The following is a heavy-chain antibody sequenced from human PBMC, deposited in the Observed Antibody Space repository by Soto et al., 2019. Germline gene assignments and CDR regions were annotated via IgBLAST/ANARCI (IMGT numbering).Heavy chain of an antibody. J-gene: IGHJ6*02. CDR1: GFTFSNYD. Sequence: EVQLVESGGGLVQPGGSLRLSCAASGFTFSNYDMHLVRQATGKGLEWVSGIGSAGDTYYPGSVKCRFTISRENAKNSLDLQMNSLGAGDTAVYYWARDGGPTYPSSYGMDVWGQGTTVTVSS. V-gene: IGHV3-13*01. CDR3: ARDGGPTYPSSYGMDV. CDR2: IGSAGDT. D-gene: IGHD3-16*01.